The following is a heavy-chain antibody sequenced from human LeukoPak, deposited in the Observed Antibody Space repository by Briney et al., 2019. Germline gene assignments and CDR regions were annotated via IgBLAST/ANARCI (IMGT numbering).Heavy chain of an antibody. D-gene: IGHD3-10*01. CDR1: GFSFSDYY. CDR3: ARDPRPMAPLDY. V-gene: IGHV3-11*04. CDR2: ISSSGSTI. J-gene: IGHJ4*02. Sequence: PGGSLRLSCAASGFSFSDYYMSWIRQAPGKGLEWVSYISSSGSTIYYADSVKGRFTISRDNAKNSLYLQMNSLRAEDTAVYYCARDPRPMAPLDYWGQGTLVTVSS.